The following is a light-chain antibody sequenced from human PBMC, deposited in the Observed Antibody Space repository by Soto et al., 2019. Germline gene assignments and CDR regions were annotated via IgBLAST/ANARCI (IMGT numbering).Light chain of an antibody. J-gene: IGKJ4*01. CDR1: QGIGAW. Sequence: DIQMTQSPSSVSASVGDRVTFTCRASQGIGAWLAWYQQQPGKAPKLLIYAASSLQSGVPSRFSGSGSGTDFTLTISSLQPEDFGTYYGQQANSFPLTFGGGTKVEIK. CDR2: AAS. CDR3: QQANSFPLT. V-gene: IGKV1-12*01.